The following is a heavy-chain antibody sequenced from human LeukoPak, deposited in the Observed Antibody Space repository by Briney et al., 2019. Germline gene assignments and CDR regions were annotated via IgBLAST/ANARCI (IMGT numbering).Heavy chain of an antibody. CDR1: GFTFSSYT. D-gene: IGHD4-17*01. CDR2: ISSSSSFI. Sequence: GGSLRLSCAASGFTFSSYTMNWVRQAPGKGLEWVSSISSSSSFIYYADSVKGRFTISRDNAKNSLYLQMNSLRAEDTAVYYCARGQTTVTPYYFDYWGQGTLVTVSS. J-gene: IGHJ4*02. CDR3: ARGQTTVTPYYFDY. V-gene: IGHV3-21*01.